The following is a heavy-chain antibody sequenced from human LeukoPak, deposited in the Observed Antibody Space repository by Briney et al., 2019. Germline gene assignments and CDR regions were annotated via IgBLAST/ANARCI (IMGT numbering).Heavy chain of an antibody. J-gene: IGHJ4*02. CDR1: GFTVSSTY. V-gene: IGHV3-53*01. CDR2: IYSDGST. Sequence: PGGSLRLSCAASGFTVSSTYMSWVRQAPGKGLEWVSVIYSDGSTYYADSVKGRFTISRDNSKNTLYLQMNSLRAEDTAVFYCARMIRRGTYSFDVWGQGTLVTVSS. D-gene: IGHD1-26*01. CDR3: ARMIRRGTYSFDV.